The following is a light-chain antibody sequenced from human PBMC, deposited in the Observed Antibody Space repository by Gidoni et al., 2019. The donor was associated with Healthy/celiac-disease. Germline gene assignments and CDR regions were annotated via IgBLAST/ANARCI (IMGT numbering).Light chain of an antibody. Sequence: EIVLPQSPATLSLSPGERATLSCRASQSVSSYLAWYQQKPGQAPRLLIYDASNRATGIPARFSGSGSGTDFTLTISSLEPEDFAVYYCQQRSNWPPRYTFXQXTKLEIK. V-gene: IGKV3-11*01. CDR3: QQRSNWPPRYT. J-gene: IGKJ2*01. CDR2: DAS. CDR1: QSVSSY.